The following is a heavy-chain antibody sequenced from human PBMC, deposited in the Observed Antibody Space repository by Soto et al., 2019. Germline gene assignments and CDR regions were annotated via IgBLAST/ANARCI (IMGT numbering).Heavy chain of an antibody. CDR1: GATFSSYA. V-gene: IGHV1-69*13. D-gene: IGHD3-10*02. Sequence: GASVKVSCKASGATFSSYAISWVRQAPGQGLEWMGGIIPIFGTANYAQKFQGRVTITADESTSTAYMELSSLRSEDTAVYYCARDHGMFLSYYYYGMDVWGQGTTVTVSS. CDR3: ARDHGMFLSYYYYGMDV. CDR2: IIPIFGTA. J-gene: IGHJ6*02.